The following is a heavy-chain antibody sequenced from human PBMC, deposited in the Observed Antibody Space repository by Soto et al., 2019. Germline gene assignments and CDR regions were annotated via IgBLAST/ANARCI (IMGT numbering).Heavy chain of an antibody. CDR2: VFKSGST. J-gene: IGHJ5*01. Sequence: PSETLSLTCTVSGGSISSNSHYWGWIRQPPGKGLEWIGSVFKSGSTKYGASLESRVTMSVDTSKDQFSMRLSSVTVADTAVYYCARIFTETYYIDFWGHGTLVTVSS. V-gene: IGHV4-39*01. CDR3: ARIFTETYYIDF. CDR1: GGSISSNSHY. D-gene: IGHD3-10*01.